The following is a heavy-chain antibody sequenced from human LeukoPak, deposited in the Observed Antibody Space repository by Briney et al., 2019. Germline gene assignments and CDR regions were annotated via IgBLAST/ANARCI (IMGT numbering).Heavy chain of an antibody. V-gene: IGHV1-46*01. J-gene: IGHJ4*02. CDR3: ARDPRNGDYFLD. CDR2: INPSGGTT. Sequence: ASVKVSCKASGYTFTSYYMHWVRQAPGQGLEWMGMINPSGGTTTYAQKFQGRVTITTAASTSTVYMELSSPRSEDTAVYFCARDPRNGDYFLDWGKGTPVTVSS. CDR1: GYTFTSYY. D-gene: IGHD4-17*01.